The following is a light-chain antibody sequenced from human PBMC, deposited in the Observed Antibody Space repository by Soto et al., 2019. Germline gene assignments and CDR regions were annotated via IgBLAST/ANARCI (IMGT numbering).Light chain of an antibody. J-gene: IGLJ3*02. V-gene: IGLV2-14*01. CDR2: EVS. CDR1: NSDIGIYNY. Sequence: QAVVTQPASVSGSPGQSITISCTGTNSDIGIYNYVSWYQQHPGKAPKLVICEVSNRPSGVSSRFSGSKSGNTASLTISGLRAEDEADYYCTSFTTTNIWVFGGRTKVTVL. CDR3: TSFTTTNIWV.